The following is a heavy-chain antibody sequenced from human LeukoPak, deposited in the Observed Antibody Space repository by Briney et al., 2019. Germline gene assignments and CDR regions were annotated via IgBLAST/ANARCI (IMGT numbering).Heavy chain of an antibody. Sequence: SETLSLTCTVSGGSISSSTYYWGWIRQPPGKGLEWIGSIYYSGSTYYNPSLKSRVTISVDTSKNQFSLKLSSVTAADTAVYYCARGLDFWSGSSFDYWGQGTLVTVSS. CDR1: GGSISSSTYY. V-gene: IGHV4-39*07. CDR3: ARGLDFWSGSSFDY. J-gene: IGHJ4*02. D-gene: IGHD3-3*01. CDR2: IYYSGST.